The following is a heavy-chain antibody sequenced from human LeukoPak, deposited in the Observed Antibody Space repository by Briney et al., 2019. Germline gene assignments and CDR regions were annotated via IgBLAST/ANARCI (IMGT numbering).Heavy chain of an antibody. J-gene: IGHJ6*03. CDR3: ARHITMVRGSDYYYYMDV. CDR2: IYPGDSDT. CDR1: GYSFTSYW. D-gene: IGHD3-10*01. Sequence: GESLKISCKGSGYSFTSYWIGWVRQMPGKGLGWMGIIYPGDSDTRYSPSFQGQVTISADKSISIAYLQWSSLKASDTAMYYCARHITMVRGSDYYYYMDVWGKGTTVTISS. V-gene: IGHV5-51*01.